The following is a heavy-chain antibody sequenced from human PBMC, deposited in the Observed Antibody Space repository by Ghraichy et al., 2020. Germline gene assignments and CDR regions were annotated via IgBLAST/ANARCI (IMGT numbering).Heavy chain of an antibody. CDR3: ANIEWLQH. D-gene: IGHD3-3*01. J-gene: IGHJ4*02. CDR2: LSDDGST. Sequence: GESLNISCAASGFNISHNYMSWVRQAPGKGLEWVSILSDDGSTAYTESVMGRFTTSRDNSKNTLYLQMNSLRVEDTAVYYCANIEWLQHWGLGTLVTVSS. V-gene: IGHV3-53*01. CDR1: GFNISHNY.